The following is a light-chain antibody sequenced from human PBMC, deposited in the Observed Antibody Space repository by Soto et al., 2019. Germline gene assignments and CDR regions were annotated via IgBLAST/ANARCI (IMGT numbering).Light chain of an antibody. CDR2: EVS. V-gene: IGLV2-14*01. CDR3: SSYTSSGTYV. Sequence: QSALTQPASVSGPPGQSITISCTGTSSDVGGYGSVSWYQQHPGKAPKLMIYEVSNRPSGVSNRFSGSKSGNTASLTISGLQAEDDADYYCSSYTSSGTYVFXTGTKVTGL. CDR1: SSDVGGYGS. J-gene: IGLJ1*01.